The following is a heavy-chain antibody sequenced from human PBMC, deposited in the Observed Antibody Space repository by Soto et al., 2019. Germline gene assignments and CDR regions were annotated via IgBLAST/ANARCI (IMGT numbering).Heavy chain of an antibody. CDR2: INAGNGNT. D-gene: IGHD6-19*01. CDR1: GYTFASYA. V-gene: IGHV1-3*01. J-gene: IGHJ5*02. CDR3: ARGVAGPLHWFDP. Sequence: ASVKVSCKASGYTFASYAMHWVRQAPGQRLEWMGWINAGNGNTKYSQKFQGRVTITRDTSASTAYMELSSLRSEDTAVYYCARGVAGPLHWFDPWGQGTLVTVS.